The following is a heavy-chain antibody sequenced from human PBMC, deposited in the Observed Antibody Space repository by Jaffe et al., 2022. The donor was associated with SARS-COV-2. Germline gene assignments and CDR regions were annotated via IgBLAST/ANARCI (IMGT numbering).Heavy chain of an antibody. V-gene: IGHV3-74*01. Sequence: EVQLVESGGGLVQPGGSLRLSCAASGFTFSSYWMHWVRQAPGKGLVWVSQINSDGTNTKYADSVKGRFTISRDNGKNTLYLEMNSLRAEDTAVYYCALSSGSQWGQGTLVTVSS. CDR2: INSDGTNT. CDR1: GFTFSSYW. CDR3: ALSSGSQ. D-gene: IGHD6-19*01. J-gene: IGHJ4*02.